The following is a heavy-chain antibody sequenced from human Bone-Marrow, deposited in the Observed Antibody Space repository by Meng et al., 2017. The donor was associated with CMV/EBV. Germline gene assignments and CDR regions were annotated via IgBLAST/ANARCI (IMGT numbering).Heavy chain of an antibody. CDR1: GYTFTGYF. J-gene: IGHJ6*02. CDR2: INPNSGGT. Sequence: ASVKVSCKASGYTFTGYFMHWVRQAPGQGLEWMGWINPNSGGTNYAQEFQGRVTMTGDTSISTAYMELSGLTSDDTAVYYCAREGQEGRMDVWGQGTTVTVSS. V-gene: IGHV1-2*02. CDR3: AREGQEGRMDV.